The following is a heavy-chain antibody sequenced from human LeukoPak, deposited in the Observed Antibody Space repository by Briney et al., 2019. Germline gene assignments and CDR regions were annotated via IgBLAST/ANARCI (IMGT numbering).Heavy chain of an antibody. Sequence: GGSLRLTCAASGCTFSNYWMHWVRQAPGKGLVWVSRINSDGSSRNYADSVKGRFTISRDNDKNTLYLQMNSLRAEDTAVYYCASASSHRIAAGGDYWGQGTLVTVSS. CDR2: INSDGSSR. CDR1: GCTFSNYW. D-gene: IGHD6-13*01. V-gene: IGHV3-74*01. J-gene: IGHJ4*02. CDR3: ASASSHRIAAGGDY.